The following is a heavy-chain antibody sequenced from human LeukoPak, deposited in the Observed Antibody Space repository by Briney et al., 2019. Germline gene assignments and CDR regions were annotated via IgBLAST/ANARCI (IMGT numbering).Heavy chain of an antibody. D-gene: IGHD4-17*01. J-gene: IGHJ3*02. CDR2: IYYSGST. V-gene: IGHV4-39*07. Sequence: SETLSLTCTVSGGSISSSSYYWGWIRQPPGKGLEWIGSIYYSGSTNYNPSLKSRVTISVDTSKNQFSLKLSSVTAADTAVYYCARVTVTAVTSTRAFDIWGQGTMVTVSS. CDR3: ARVTVTAVTSTRAFDI. CDR1: GGSISSSSYY.